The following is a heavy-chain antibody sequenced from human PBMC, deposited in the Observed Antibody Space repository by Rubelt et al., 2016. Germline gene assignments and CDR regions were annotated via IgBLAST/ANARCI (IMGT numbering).Heavy chain of an antibody. V-gene: IGHV4-39*07. D-gene: IGHD4-17*01. CDR1: GGSITSSNYY. CDR2: IYYSGNT. CDR3: ARERYGDDAAPYYMDY. J-gene: IGHJ4*02. Sequence: QLQLQESGPGLVKPSETLSLTCSVSGGSITSSNYYWGWIRQPPGKGLEWIGSIYYSGNTYYSPSLKSRVTISVDTSKNQFARKMGAVTGADTAVYYGARERYGDDAAPYYMDYWGQGILVTVSS.